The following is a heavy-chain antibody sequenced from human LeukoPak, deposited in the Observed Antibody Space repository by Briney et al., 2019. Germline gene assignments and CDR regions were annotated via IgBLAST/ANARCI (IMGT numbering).Heavy chain of an antibody. CDR2: INIDGSST. V-gene: IGHV3-74*01. J-gene: IGHJ4*02. Sequence: GGSLRLSCAASGFTLSSYWMHWVRQAPGKGLVWVSRINIDGSSTNYADSMKGRFTISRDNSKNALYLQMNSLRAEDTALYYCAKGRDYYDSYGTLDYWGQGALVTVSS. D-gene: IGHD3-22*01. CDR3: AKGRDYYDSYGTLDY. CDR1: GFTLSSYW.